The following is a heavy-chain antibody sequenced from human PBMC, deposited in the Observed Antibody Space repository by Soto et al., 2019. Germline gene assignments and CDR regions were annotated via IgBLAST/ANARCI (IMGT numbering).Heavy chain of an antibody. V-gene: IGHV3-23*01. CDR3: ATRAAALGEYYNGMAV. CDR2: ISGRGGTT. Sequence: EVQLLESGGDLVQPGGSLRLSCAASGFRFSSYAMSWVRQAPGKGLEWMSSISGRGGTTYYADSVKCRITITRDNSKNTVYLQMSGLRAEDTAIYYCATRAAALGEYYNGMAVWGQGTTVSVSS. CDR1: GFRFSSYA. J-gene: IGHJ6*02. D-gene: IGHD2-2*01.